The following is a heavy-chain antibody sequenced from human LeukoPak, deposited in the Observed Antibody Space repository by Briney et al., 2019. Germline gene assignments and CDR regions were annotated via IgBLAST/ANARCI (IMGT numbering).Heavy chain of an antibody. D-gene: IGHD4-17*01. CDR3: ARLAPTTVTMRGSIDY. V-gene: IGHV4-39*01. CDR1: GDSISINNYY. J-gene: IGHJ4*02. CDR2: IYYSGIT. Sequence: PSETLSLTCTVSGDSISINNYYWGWIRQPPGKGLEWIGSIYYSGITYYTPSLKSRVTISVDTSKNQLSLKLRSVTAADTAVYYCARLAPTTVTMRGSIDYWGQGTLVSVSS.